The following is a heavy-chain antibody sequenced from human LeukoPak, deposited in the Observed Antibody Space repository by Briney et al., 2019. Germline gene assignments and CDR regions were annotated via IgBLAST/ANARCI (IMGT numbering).Heavy chain of an antibody. CDR1: GYSISSGYD. CDR2: IYHSGST. D-gene: IGHD1-26*01. CDR3: ARDSGSNNAFDI. Sequence: SETLSLTCTVSGYSISSGYDWGWSRQPPGKGLEWIGSIYHSGSTYYNPSLKSRVTISVDTSKNQFSLKLSSVTAADTAVYYCARDSGSNNAFDIWGQGTMVTVSS. V-gene: IGHV4-38-2*02. J-gene: IGHJ3*02.